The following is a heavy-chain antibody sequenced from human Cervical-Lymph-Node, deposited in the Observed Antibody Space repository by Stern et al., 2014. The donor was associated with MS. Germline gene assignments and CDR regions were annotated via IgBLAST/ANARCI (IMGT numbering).Heavy chain of an antibody. CDR1: AGTLSNNA. J-gene: IGHJ6*02. V-gene: IGHV1-69*09. CDR2: VNPLIGIT. CDR3: AIREEQLGQGYYFYGMDV. D-gene: IGHD6-6*01. Sequence: QVQLVHSGAEVKKPGSSVKVSCKASAGTLSNNALSWVRQAPGQQLRWMGRVNPLIGITKHAPKFTGRVLISADQSTGPPLLAVSSLRSEDTAVYYCAIREEQLGQGYYFYGMDVWGQGTTVTVSS.